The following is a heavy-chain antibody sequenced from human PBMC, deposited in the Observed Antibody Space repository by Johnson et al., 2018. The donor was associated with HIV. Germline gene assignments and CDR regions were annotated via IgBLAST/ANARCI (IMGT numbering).Heavy chain of an antibody. CDR2: ISGSGGST. D-gene: IGHD5-18*01. V-gene: IGHV3-23*04. CDR3: AKDLGGLYRYGFGEALDI. J-gene: IGHJ3*02. CDR1: GFTFSSYA. Sequence: VQLVESGGGLVQPGGSLRLSCAASGFTFSSYAMSWVRQAPGKGLEWVSAISGSGGSTYYADSVKGRFTISRDNSKNTLYLQMNSLRAEDTAVYYCAKDLGGLYRYGFGEALDIWGQGAMVTVSS.